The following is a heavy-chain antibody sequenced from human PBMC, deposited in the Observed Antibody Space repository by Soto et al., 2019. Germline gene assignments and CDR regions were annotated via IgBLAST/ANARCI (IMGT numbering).Heavy chain of an antibody. CDR2: MNPNSGNT. CDR1: GYTLTSYD. Sequence: QVQLLQSGAEVKKPGASVKVSCKASGYTLTSYDINWVRQATGKGIEWMGWMNPNSGNTAYAQKFQGRGTMARNTSISTAYMELSSLRSEDTAVYYCARERNGCYPWGHGTLVTVS. V-gene: IGHV1-8*01. CDR3: ARERNGCYP. J-gene: IGHJ5*02.